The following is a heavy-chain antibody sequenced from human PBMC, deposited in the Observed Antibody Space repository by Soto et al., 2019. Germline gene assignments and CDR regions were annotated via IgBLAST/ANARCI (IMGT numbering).Heavy chain of an antibody. J-gene: IGHJ5*02. V-gene: IGHV2-26*01. Sequence: QVTLKESGPVLVKPTETLTLTCTVSGFSLSNPKVAVSWIRQSPGKALEWLAGTFSNDKKWYATSLKSRLSISKDTSKSLVVLTMSNMDSVDSATYYCARSNSGSGDHYWLDAGGQGTLVTVSS. D-gene: IGHD4-17*01. CDR1: GFSLSNPKVA. CDR2: TFSNDKK. CDR3: ARSNSGSGDHYWLDA.